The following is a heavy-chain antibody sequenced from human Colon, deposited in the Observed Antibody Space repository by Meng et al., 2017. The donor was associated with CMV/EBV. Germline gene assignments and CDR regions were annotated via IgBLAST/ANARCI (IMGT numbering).Heavy chain of an antibody. D-gene: IGHD3-10*01. Sequence: VWLVQSGAEVKKPGAQVKVSCKASGYTFTGYYMHWVRQAPGQGLEWMGWINPNSGGTNYAQKFQGRVTMTRDTSISTAYMELSRLRSDDTAVYYCARDLRVWFGEFKNWGQGTLVTVSS. J-gene: IGHJ4*02. CDR3: ARDLRVWFGEFKN. V-gene: IGHV1-2*02. CDR2: INPNSGGT. CDR1: GYTFTGYY.